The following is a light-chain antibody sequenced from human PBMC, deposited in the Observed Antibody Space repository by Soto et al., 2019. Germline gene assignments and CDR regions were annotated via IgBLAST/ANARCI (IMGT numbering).Light chain of an antibody. CDR2: AAS. CDR3: HQSYSILLT. Sequence: DIQMTQSPSSLSASVGDRVTITCRASQSISGYLNWYQQKPGKAPKLLIYAASSLQSGVTSRFSGSGSGTDFTLTISSLQPEDFATYYCHQSYSILLTFGGGTKVEIK. V-gene: IGKV1-39*01. J-gene: IGKJ4*01. CDR1: QSISGY.